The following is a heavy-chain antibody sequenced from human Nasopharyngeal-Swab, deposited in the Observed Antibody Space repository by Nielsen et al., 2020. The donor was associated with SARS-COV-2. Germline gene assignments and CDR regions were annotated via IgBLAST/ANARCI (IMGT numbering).Heavy chain of an antibody. Sequence: WIRQPPGKGLEWVASVKQDGSGKYSVDSVRGRFTISRVNTKNSVYLQMNNLRAEDTAVYYCAREICTRITCFDYGMDVWGQGTTVTVSS. CDR3: AREICTRITCFDYGMDV. CDR2: VKQDGSGK. J-gene: IGHJ6*02. V-gene: IGHV3-7*01. D-gene: IGHD2-2*01.